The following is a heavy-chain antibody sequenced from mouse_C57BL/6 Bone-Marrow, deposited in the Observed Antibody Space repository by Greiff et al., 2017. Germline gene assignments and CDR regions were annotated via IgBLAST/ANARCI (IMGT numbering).Heavy chain of an antibody. V-gene: IGHV1-53*01. CDR1: GYTFTSYW. CDR2: INPSNGGT. J-gene: IGHJ4*01. D-gene: IGHD1-1*01. CDR3: AREGITTVVATDYAMDY. Sequence: VQLQQPGTELVKPGASVKLSCKASGYTFTSYWMHWVKQRPGQGLEWIGNINPSNGGTNYNEKFKSKATLTVDKSSSTAYMQLSSLTSEDSAVSYCAREGITTVVATDYAMDYWGQGTSVTVSS.